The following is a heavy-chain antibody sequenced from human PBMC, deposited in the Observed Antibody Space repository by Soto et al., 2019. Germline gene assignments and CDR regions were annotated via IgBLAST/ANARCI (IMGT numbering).Heavy chain of an antibody. D-gene: IGHD5-18*01. CDR2: INSDGIST. CDR1: GFTFSSYW. CDR3: ARDGGYSYGYPFDY. J-gene: IGHJ4*02. V-gene: IGHV3-74*01. Sequence: PGGSLRLSCAASGFTFSSYWMHWVRQAPGEGLVWVSRINSDGISTSYADSVKGRFTISRDNAKNTLYLQMNSLRAEDTAVYYCARDGGYSYGYPFDYWGQGTLVTVS.